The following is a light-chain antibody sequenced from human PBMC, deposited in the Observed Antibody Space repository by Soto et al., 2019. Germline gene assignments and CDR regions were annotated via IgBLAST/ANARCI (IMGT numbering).Light chain of an antibody. J-gene: IGKJ5*01. CDR1: QSVNNY. Sequence: EIGVTQSPASVSLSPGDRATLSCRASQSVNNYVAWYQQKPGQAPRLLIYDASKRATGIPARFSGSGSGTDFTLTVSSLEPEDFVLYFCQQRSVWPITFGQGTRLEIK. CDR2: DAS. CDR3: QQRSVWPIT. V-gene: IGKV3-11*01.